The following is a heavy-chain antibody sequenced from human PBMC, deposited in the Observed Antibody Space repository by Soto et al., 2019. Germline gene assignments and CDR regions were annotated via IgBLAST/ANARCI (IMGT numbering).Heavy chain of an antibody. Sequence: ASVKVSCKASGYTFTSSGISWVRQAPGQGLEWMGWISAYNGNTNYAQKLQGRVTMTTDTSTSTAYMELRSLRSDDTAVYYCARGPRRVVVIHYYGMDVWGQGTTVTVSS. CDR3: ARGPRRVVVIHYYGMDV. CDR2: ISAYNGNT. J-gene: IGHJ6*02. V-gene: IGHV1-18*01. D-gene: IGHD3-22*01. CDR1: GYTFTSSG.